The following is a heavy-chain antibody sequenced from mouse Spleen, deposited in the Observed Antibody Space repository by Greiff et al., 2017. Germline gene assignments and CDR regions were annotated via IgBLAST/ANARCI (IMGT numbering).Heavy chain of an antibody. CDR3: TRYYGGYFDY. Sequence: VQLQQSGAELVRPGASVTLSCKASGYTFTDYEMHWVKQTPVHGLEWIGAIDPETGGTAYNQKFKGKATLTADKSSSTAYMELRSLTSEDSAVYYCTRYYGGYFDYWGQGTTLTVSS. CDR1: GYTFTDYE. CDR2: IDPETGGT. D-gene: IGHD1-1*01. V-gene: IGHV1-15*01. J-gene: IGHJ2*01.